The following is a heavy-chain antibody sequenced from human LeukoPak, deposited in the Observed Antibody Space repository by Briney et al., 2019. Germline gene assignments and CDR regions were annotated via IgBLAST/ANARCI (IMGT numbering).Heavy chain of an antibody. CDR3: ARSWSGGWWLLGFFDY. V-gene: IGHV4-30-4*08. CDR2: IYYSGST. Sequence: SETLSLTCTVSGGSISSGDYYWSWIRQPPGKGLEWIGYIYYSGSTYYNPSLKSRVTISVDTSKNQFSLKLSSVTAADTAVYYCARSWSGGWWLLGFFDYWGQGTLVTVSS. D-gene: IGHD3-22*01. CDR1: GGSISSGDYY. J-gene: IGHJ4*02.